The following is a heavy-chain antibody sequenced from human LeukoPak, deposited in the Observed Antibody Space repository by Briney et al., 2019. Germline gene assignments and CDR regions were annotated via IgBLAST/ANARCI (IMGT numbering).Heavy chain of an antibody. CDR1: GFTFSSYN. CDR2: ISSSSNTI. CDR3: ASGQFTVTTLY. J-gene: IGHJ4*02. V-gene: IGHV3-48*01. D-gene: IGHD4-17*01. Sequence: GGSLRLSCAASGFTFSSYNMNWVRQAPGKWLEWVSYISSSSNTIYYADSVKGRFTISRDNANNSLYLQMNSLRAEDTAVYYCASGQFTVTTLYWGQGTLVTVSS.